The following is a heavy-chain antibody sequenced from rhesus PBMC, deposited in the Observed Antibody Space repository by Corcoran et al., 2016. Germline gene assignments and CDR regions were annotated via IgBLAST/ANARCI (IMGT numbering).Heavy chain of an antibody. CDR3: ARDRRIAAAGTGFDY. Sequence: QLQLQESGPGLVKPSETLSLTCAVSGGSISSNYWSWIRQPPGKGLECIGRISGSGGRTDYNPSLQSRVTISTATSKNQFSLTLSSVTAADTAVYYCARDRRIAAAGTGFDYWGQGVLVTVSS. D-gene: IGHD6-31*01. V-gene: IGHV4-173*01. CDR1: GGSISSNY. CDR2: ISGSGGRT. J-gene: IGHJ4*01.